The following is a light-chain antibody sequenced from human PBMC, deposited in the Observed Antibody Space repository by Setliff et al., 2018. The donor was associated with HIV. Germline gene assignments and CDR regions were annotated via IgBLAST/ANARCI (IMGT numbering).Light chain of an antibody. CDR1: SSDVGGYDY. J-gene: IGLJ2*01. Sequence: QSALTQPASVSGSPGQSITISCTGSSSDVGGYDYVSWYRQYPDKAPHLIIFDVTNRPSGVSNRFSGSKSGNTASLTISGLQAEDEADYYCCSYAGGSTLVFGGGTK. CDR3: CSYAGGSTLV. V-gene: IGLV2-14*03. CDR2: DVT.